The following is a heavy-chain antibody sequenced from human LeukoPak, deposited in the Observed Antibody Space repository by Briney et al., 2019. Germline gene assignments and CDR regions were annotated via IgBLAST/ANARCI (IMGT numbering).Heavy chain of an antibody. CDR1: GFTFSSYW. D-gene: IGHD1-26*01. CDR2: IKQDGSEK. V-gene: IGHV3-7*05. CDR3: ARDSEWGLQRSDY. J-gene: IGHJ4*02. Sequence: GGSLRLSCAASGFTFSSYWMSWVRQAPGKGLEWVANIKQDGSEKYYVDSVKGRFTISRDNAKNSLHLQMNSLRAEDTAVYHCARDSEWGLQRSDYWGQGTLVTVSS.